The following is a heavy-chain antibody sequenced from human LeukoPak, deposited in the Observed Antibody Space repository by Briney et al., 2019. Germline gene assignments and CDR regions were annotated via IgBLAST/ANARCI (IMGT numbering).Heavy chain of an antibody. CDR1: GFTFSSYG. J-gene: IGHJ4*02. CDR2: ISYDGSNK. V-gene: IGHV3-30*18. CDR3: AKDVDYYDSSGYYQATDY. Sequence: GESLRLSCAASGFTFSSYGMHWVRQAPGKGLEWVAVISYDGSNKYYADSVKGRFTIPRDNSKNTLYLQMNSLRAEDTAVYYCAKDVDYYDSSGYYQATDYWGQGTLVTVSS. D-gene: IGHD3-22*01.